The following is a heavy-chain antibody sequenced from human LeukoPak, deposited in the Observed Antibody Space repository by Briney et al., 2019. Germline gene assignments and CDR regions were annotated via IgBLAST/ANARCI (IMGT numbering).Heavy chain of an antibody. J-gene: IGHJ4*02. CDR1: GGSFSGYY. CDR2: INHSGST. D-gene: IGHD6-19*01. V-gene: IGHV4-34*01. Sequence: SEILSLTCAVYGGSFSGYYWSWIRQPPGKGLEWIGEINHSGSTNYNPSLKSRVTISVDTSKNQFSLKLGSVTAADTAVYYCASSGWYGIDYWGQGTLVTVSS. CDR3: ASSGWYGIDY.